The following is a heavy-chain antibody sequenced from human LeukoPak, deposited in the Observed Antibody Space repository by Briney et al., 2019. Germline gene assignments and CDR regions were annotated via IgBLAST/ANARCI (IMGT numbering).Heavy chain of an antibody. V-gene: IGHV4-30-2*01. CDR2: IYHSGST. CDR3: ARSLSGVDDAFDI. Sequence: SETLSLTCAVSGGSISSGGYSWSWIRQPPGKGLEWIGYIYHSGSTYYNPSLKSRVTISVDRSKNQFSLKLSSVTAADTAVYYCARSLSGVDDAFDIWGQGTMVTVSS. CDR1: GGSISSGGYS. D-gene: IGHD2-8*01. J-gene: IGHJ3*02.